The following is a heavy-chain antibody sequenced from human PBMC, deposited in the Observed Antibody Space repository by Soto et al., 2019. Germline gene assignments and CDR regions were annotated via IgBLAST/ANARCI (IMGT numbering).Heavy chain of an antibody. V-gene: IGHV4-59*01. J-gene: IGHJ4*02. D-gene: IGHD4-17*01. CDR3: ASLREYYFDY. CDR1: GGSISSYY. CDR2: IYYSGST. Sequence: SETLSLTCTVSGGSISSYYWSWIRQPPGKGLEWIGYIYYSGSTNYNPSLKSRVTISVDTSKNQFSLKLSSVTAADTAVYYCASLREYYFDYWGQGTLVTVSS.